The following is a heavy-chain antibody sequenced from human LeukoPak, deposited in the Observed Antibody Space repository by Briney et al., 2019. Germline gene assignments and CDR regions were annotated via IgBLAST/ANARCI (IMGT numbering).Heavy chain of an antibody. V-gene: IGHV1-2*06. D-gene: IGHD3-22*01. CDR2: INPDSGGT. CDR1: GYTFTGYY. CDR3: ARDDGGVVVIPNDY. Sequence: ASVKVSCKASGYTFTGYYMHWVRQAPGQGLEWMGRINPDSGGTNYAQKFQGRVTMTRDTSISTAYMELSRLRSDDTAVYYCARDDGGVVVIPNDYWGQGTLVTVSS. J-gene: IGHJ4*02.